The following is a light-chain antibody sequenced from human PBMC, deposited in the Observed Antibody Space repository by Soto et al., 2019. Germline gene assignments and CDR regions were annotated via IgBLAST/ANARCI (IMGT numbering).Light chain of an antibody. Sequence: QSALTQPASVSGSPGQSITISCTGTSSEVGSYNLVSWYQYHPGKAPKLIIYEDAKRPSGVSNRFSGSKSGYTASLTISGLQAEDEADFYCCSYAGGRTYVFGTGTKLTVL. CDR3: CSYAGGRTYV. CDR2: EDA. J-gene: IGLJ1*01. CDR1: SSEVGSYNL. V-gene: IGLV2-23*01.